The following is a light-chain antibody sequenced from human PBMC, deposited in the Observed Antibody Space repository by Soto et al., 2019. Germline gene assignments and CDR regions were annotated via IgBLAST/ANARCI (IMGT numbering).Light chain of an antibody. V-gene: IGKV1-5*03. CDR3: QQYNIYPYT. CDR2: KAS. Sequence: DIQMTQSPSTLSASVGDRVTITCRASQSISSWVAWYQQKPGKAPKLLIYKASSLESGVPSRFSGSGSGTEFTLTISSQQPDDFATYCCQQYNIYPYTFGQGTKLAI. CDR1: QSISSW. J-gene: IGKJ2*01.